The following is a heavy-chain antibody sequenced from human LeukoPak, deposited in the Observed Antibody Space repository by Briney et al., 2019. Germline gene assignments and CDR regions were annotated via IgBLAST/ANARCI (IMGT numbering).Heavy chain of an antibody. Sequence: PSETLSLTCAVYGGSFSGYYWSWIRQPPGKGLEWIGEINHGGSTNYNPSLKSRVTISVDTSKNQFSLKLSSVTAADTAVYYCARGPRRIAVAGTFDYWGQGTLVTVSS. V-gene: IGHV4-34*01. CDR3: ARGPRRIAVAGTFDY. D-gene: IGHD6-19*01. CDR1: GGSFSGYY. CDR2: INHGGST. J-gene: IGHJ4*02.